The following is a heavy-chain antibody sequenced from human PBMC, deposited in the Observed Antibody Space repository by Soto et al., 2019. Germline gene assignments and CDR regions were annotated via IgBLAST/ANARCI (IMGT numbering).Heavy chain of an antibody. V-gene: IGHV3-53*04. Sequence: EVRLVESGGGLVQPGGSLRLSCATFGFTVSSNYMTWVRLAPGKGLEWVSLVYSGGATHYAASVKGRFTISTHSSQNTLFLQMNSLRTEDTATFYCVRGRYRSAIHWGQGTKVTVSS. CDR3: VRGRYRSAIH. D-gene: IGHD3-10*01. J-gene: IGHJ4*02. CDR2: VYSGGAT. CDR1: GFTVSSNY.